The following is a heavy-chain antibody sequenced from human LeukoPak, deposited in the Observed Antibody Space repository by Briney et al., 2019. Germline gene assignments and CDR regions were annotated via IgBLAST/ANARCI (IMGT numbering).Heavy chain of an antibody. CDR1: GGSISSGDYY. CDR2: IYYSGST. CDR3: ARGSWFDP. V-gene: IGHV4-30-4*01. J-gene: IGHJ5*02. Sequence: SETLSLTCTVSGGSISSGDYYWSWIRQPPGKGLEWIGYIYYSGSTYYNPSLKSRVTISVDTSKNQFSLKLSSVTAANTAVYYCARGSWFDPWGQGTLSPSPQ.